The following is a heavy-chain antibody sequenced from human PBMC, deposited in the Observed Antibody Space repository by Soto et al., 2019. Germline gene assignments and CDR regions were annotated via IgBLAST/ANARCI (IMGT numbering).Heavy chain of an antibody. CDR2: IYTSGSA. CDR3: TRDRSEGSGRYFWVDS. Sequence: QVQLQASGPGLVKPSETLSLTCTGSGGSINFYYWSWIRQPAGKGLEWIGRIYTSGSANYNPSLKSRVIMSVDTSKNQLSLKLRSVTAADSAIYYCTRDRSEGSGRYFWVDSWGQGILVTVSS. CDR1: GGSINFYY. J-gene: IGHJ4*02. D-gene: IGHD1-26*01. V-gene: IGHV4-4*07.